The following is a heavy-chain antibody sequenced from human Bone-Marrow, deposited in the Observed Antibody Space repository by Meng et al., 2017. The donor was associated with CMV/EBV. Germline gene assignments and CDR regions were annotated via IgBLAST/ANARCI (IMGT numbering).Heavy chain of an antibody. D-gene: IGHD3-16*01. CDR3: ARGFGRLSPARWWFDP. J-gene: IGHJ5*02. Sequence: GGSLRLSCAASGFTFSHYSFNWVRQAPGKGLEWVSSISSGARSILYADSVKGRFTVSRDNAQNSLYLQMNNLRVEDTAVYYCARGFGRLSPARWWFDPWGQGTLVTVSS. V-gene: IGHV3-21*06. CDR2: ISSGARSI. CDR1: GFTFSHYS.